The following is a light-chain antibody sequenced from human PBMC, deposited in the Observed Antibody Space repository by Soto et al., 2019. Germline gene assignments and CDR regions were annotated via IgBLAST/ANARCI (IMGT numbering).Light chain of an antibody. Sequence: EIVLTQSPDTLSLSPGERATLSCRASQSVSSYLAWYQQKPGQAPRLLIYDASNRATGIPARFSGSGSGTDFTLTFSSLEPEDFAVYYCQQRSNWPLLTFGGGTKVEIK. CDR3: QQRSNWPLLT. V-gene: IGKV3-11*01. J-gene: IGKJ4*01. CDR1: QSVSSY. CDR2: DAS.